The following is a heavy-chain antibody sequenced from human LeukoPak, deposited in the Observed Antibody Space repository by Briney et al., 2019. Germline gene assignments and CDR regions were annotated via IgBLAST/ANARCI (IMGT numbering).Heavy chain of an antibody. J-gene: IGHJ6*03. CDR2: IKQDGSEK. V-gene: IGHV3-7*01. D-gene: IGHD6-6*01. CDR1: EVTFSLHW. CDR3: ARGFDDSGYSSSAYKYYYYLDV. Sequence: GGSLRLSCVAPEVTFSLHWILWVRQAPGKGLEWVADIKQDGSEKYYVDSVKGRFTISRDNVKNSVDLQMNSLRAADTAVYYCARGFDDSGYSSSAYKYYYYLDVWGKGTTVTVSS.